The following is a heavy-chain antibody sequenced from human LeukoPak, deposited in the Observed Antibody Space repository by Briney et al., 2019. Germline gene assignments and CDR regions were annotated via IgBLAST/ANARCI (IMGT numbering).Heavy chain of an antibody. V-gene: IGHV4-59*01. Sequence: SETLSLTCTVSGGSFSSFYWNWIRQPPGKGLEWIGYSYYGGTTYYNPSLKSRVTISVDTSKNQVSLNLDSVTAADTAVYYCARASITYYYYYYMGVWGKGTTVTVSS. CDR3: ARASITYYYYYYMGV. CDR1: GGSFSSFY. D-gene: IGHD1-14*01. CDR2: SYYGGTT. J-gene: IGHJ6*03.